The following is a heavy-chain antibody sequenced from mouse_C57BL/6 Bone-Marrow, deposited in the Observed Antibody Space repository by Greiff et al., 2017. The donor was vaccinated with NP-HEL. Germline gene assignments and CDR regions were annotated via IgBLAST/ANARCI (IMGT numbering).Heavy chain of an antibody. D-gene: IGHD1-1*01. V-gene: IGHV5-12*01. CDR3: ARPTTVVAYYAMDY. Sequence: EVKLVESGGGLVQPGGSLKLSCAASGFTFSDYYMYWVRQTPEKRLEWVAYISNGGGSTYYPDTVKGRFTISRDNAKNTLYLQMSRLKSEDTAMYYCARPTTVVAYYAMDYWGQGTSVTVSS. CDR2: ISNGGGST. CDR1: GFTFSDYY. J-gene: IGHJ4*01.